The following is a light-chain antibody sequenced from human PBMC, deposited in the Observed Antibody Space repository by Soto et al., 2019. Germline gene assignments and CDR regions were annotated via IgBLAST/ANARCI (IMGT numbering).Light chain of an antibody. Sequence: DIQMTQSPSTLSGSVGDRVTITCRASQTISSWLAWYQQKPGKAPKLLISKASTLKSGVPSRFIGSGSGPEFTLPISSMQPDAFATYYAQHYNSYSEACGQGTKVELK. J-gene: IGKJ1*01. CDR3: QHYNSYSEA. CDR1: QTISSW. V-gene: IGKV1-5*03. CDR2: KAS.